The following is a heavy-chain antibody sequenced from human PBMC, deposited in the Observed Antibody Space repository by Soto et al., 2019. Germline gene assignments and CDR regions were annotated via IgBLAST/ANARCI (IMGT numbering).Heavy chain of an antibody. D-gene: IGHD3-22*01. Sequence: PGGTLRLSCAASGFTFSSYAMSWVRQAPGKGLEWVSAISGSGGSTYYADSVKGRFTISRDNSKNTLYLQMNSRRAEDTAVYYCAKDAGATLCLIVVVITTSGAFDIWGQGTLVTVSS. V-gene: IGHV3-23*01. CDR2: ISGSGGST. CDR1: GFTFSSYA. CDR3: AKDAGATLCLIVVVITTSGAFDI. J-gene: IGHJ3*02.